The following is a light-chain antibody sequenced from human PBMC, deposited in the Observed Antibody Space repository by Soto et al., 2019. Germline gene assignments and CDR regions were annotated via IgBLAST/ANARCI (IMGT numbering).Light chain of an antibody. J-gene: IGKJ5*01. V-gene: IGKV3-11*01. CDR1: QSISGY. CDR3: QHYNNWPIT. Sequence: IVLTQSPAALSLSPGERATLSCRASQSISGYLGWYQQKPGQAPRLLIYAVSNRAAGIPARFSGSGSGTDFTLTISSLQAADFAVYHCQHYNNWPITFGQGTRLEI. CDR2: AVS.